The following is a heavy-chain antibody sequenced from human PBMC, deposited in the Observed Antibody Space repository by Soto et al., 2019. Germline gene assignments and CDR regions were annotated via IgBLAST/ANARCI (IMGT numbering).Heavy chain of an antibody. D-gene: IGHD2-21*02. CDR1: GASIGSTDYY. CDR3: VRTAREGAVAPHWFDR. J-gene: IGHJ5*02. CDR2: VYYTGST. V-gene: IGHV4-30-4*01. Sequence: SETLSLTCTVSGASIGSTDYYWSWIRQAPGKGLEWIGYVYYTGSTYYNPSLMSRLTISVDTSKNQFSLKLTSVTAAETAVYYCVRTAREGAVAPHWFDRWGQGTQVTDSS.